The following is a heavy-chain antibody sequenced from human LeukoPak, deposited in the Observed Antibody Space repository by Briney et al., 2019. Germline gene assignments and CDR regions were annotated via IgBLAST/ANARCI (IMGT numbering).Heavy chain of an antibody. V-gene: IGHV1-18*01. CDR2: ISGYNGNA. CDR3: AKDSGGSYSHLPKYYFDY. J-gene: IGHJ4*02. Sequence: ASVKVSCKASGYTFTNYGLSWVRQAPGQGLEWMGWISGYNGNATYTQKLQGRVIMTTDTSTTTAYMDLRSLRSDDTAVYYCAKDSGGSYSHLPKYYFDYWGQGTLVTVSS. D-gene: IGHD1-26*01. CDR1: GYTFTNYG.